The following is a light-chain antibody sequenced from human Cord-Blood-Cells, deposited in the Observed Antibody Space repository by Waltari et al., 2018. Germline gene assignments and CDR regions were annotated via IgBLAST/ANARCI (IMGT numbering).Light chain of an antibody. J-gene: IGKJ2*01. Sequence: DIQMTQSPSTLSASVGDRVTITCRASQHISSWLAWYQQKPGKAPKLLIYKASSLESGVPSRFSGSGSGTEFTLTISSLQPDDFATYYCQQYNSYRYTFGQGTKLEIK. CDR1: QHISSW. CDR2: KAS. CDR3: QQYNSYRYT. V-gene: IGKV1-5*03.